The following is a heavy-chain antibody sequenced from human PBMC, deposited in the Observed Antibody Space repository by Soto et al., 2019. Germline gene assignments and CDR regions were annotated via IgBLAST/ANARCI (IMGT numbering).Heavy chain of an antibody. CDR3: AIASGTSFYGRTYPIENDY. V-gene: IGHV1-69*06. J-gene: IGHJ4*02. CDR2: IIPIFGTA. D-gene: IGHD1-1*01. Sequence: SVKVPCKASGGTFSSYAISWVRQAPGQGLEWMGGIIPIFGTANYAQKFQGRVTITADKSTSTAYMELSSLRSEDTAVYYCAIASGTSFYGRTYPIENDYWGQGTLVTVSS. CDR1: GGTFSSYA.